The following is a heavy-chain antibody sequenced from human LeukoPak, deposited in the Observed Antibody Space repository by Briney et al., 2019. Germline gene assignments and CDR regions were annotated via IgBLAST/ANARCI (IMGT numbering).Heavy chain of an antibody. CDR1: GFNLRSRD. V-gene: IGHV3-48*03. D-gene: IGHD4/OR15-4a*01. CDR3: ATTAYYPYYYFDL. J-gene: IGHJ4*02. CDR2: ITATGSVV. Sequence: GGSLRLSCAASGFNLRSRDLNWVRQAPGKGLEWISYITATGSVVHYADSVKGRFSVFRDNTKNSLYLRMDSLRVEDTRLYYCATTAYYPYYYFDLGGRGDLVSVSS.